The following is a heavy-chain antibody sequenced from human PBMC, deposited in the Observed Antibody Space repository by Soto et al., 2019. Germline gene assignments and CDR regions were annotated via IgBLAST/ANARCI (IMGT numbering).Heavy chain of an antibody. Sequence: ASVKVSCMASGGTFSSYAISWVRQAPGQGLEWMGGIIPIFGTANYAQKFQGRVTITADESTSTAYMELSSLRSEDTAVYYCARSTVNYYYGMDVWGQGTTVTVSS. V-gene: IGHV1-69*13. CDR2: IIPIFGTA. CDR3: ARSTVNYYYGMDV. CDR1: GGTFSSYA. J-gene: IGHJ6*02. D-gene: IGHD4-4*01.